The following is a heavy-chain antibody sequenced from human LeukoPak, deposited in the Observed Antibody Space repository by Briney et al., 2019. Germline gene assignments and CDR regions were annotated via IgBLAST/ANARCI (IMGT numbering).Heavy chain of an antibody. V-gene: IGHV3-23*01. Sequence: GGSLRLSCAASGFTFSSYAMSWVRQAPGKGLEWVSLISGSGRPYYADSVKGRFTISRDNSKNTLYLQMNSLRAEDTAVYYCAKEEVTTVTRSDAFDIWGQGTMVTVSS. CDR3: AKEEVTTVTRSDAFDI. D-gene: IGHD4-17*01. CDR2: ISGSGRP. CDR1: GFTFSSYA. J-gene: IGHJ3*02.